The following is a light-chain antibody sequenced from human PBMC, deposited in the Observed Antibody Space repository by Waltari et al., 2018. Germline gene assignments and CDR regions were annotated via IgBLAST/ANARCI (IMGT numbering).Light chain of an antibody. CDR2: GVS. CDR3: QQYNNWPLWT. J-gene: IGKJ1*01. CDR1: QTVNNK. V-gene: IGKV3-15*01. Sequence: EIVVTQSPATLSVSPGERATLSCRASQTVNNKLAWYQQRPGQAPRRLIHGVSTRATGTPARFSGSGSGTEFTLTISSLQSEDFAVYYCQQYNNWPLWTFGQGTKVEV.